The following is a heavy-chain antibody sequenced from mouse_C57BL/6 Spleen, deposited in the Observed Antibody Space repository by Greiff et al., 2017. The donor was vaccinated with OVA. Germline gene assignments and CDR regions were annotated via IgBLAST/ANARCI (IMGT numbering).Heavy chain of an antibody. D-gene: IGHD2-3*01. Sequence: QVQLQQSGAELVKPAASVKISCKASGYAFSSYWMNWVKQRPGKGLEWIGQIYPGDGDTNYNGKFKGKATLTADKSSSTAYMQLSSLTSEDSAVYFCARALGGYFRFAYWGQGTLVTVSA. CDR2: IYPGDGDT. CDR3: ARALGGYFRFAY. CDR1: GYAFSSYW. J-gene: IGHJ3*01. V-gene: IGHV1-80*01.